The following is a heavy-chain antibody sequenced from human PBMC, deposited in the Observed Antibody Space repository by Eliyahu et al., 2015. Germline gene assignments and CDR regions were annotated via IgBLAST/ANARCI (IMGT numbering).Heavy chain of an antibody. Sequence: PGKGLEWVSSISSSSSYIYYADSVKGRFTISRDNAKNSLYLQMNSLRAEDTAVYYCARELELTTVTTAGVYYFDYWGQGTLVTXSS. J-gene: IGHJ4*02. CDR2: ISSSSSYI. D-gene: IGHD4-17*01. V-gene: IGHV3-21*01. CDR3: ARELELTTVTTAGVYYFDY.